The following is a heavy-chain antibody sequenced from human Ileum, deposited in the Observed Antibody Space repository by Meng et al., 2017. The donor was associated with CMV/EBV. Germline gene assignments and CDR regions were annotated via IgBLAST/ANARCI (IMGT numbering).Heavy chain of an antibody. D-gene: IGHD3-16*01. CDR3: AREVWARLNY. Sequence: LTSAVYGVSFGDYYWSWFRQPRGRGLEWIGEINHSGSTNYNPSLKSRVTISVDTSKNQFSLKLSSVTAADTAVYYCAREVWARLNYWGQGTLVTVSS. CDR2: INHSGST. J-gene: IGHJ4*02. V-gene: IGHV4-34*01. CDR1: GVSFGDYY.